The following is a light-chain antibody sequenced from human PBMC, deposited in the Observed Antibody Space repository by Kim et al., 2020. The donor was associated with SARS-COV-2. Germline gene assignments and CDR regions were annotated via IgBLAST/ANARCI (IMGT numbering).Light chain of an antibody. V-gene: IGKV1-5*03. CDR3: QQYESYAKT. CDR2: KAS. J-gene: IGKJ1*01. Sequence: ASVGDRVTITGRARQNINSRLAWYQQKPGKAPKLLIYKASSLESGVPSRFSGSGSGTQFTLTIGSLQPDDFATYYCQQYESYAKTFGQGTKVDIK. CDR1: QNINSR.